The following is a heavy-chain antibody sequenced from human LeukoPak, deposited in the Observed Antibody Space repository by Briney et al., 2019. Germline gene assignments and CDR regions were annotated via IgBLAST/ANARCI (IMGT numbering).Heavy chain of an antibody. CDR3: AGEGSQPDAAFDI. J-gene: IGHJ3*02. Sequence: PGESLKISCKGSGYSFPNYWIGWVRQMPGKGLEWMGIIYPANSDTRYSPSFQGQVTISADKSISTAYLQWSSLKASDTAMYYCAGEGSQPDAAFDIWGQGTMVTVSS. D-gene: IGHD2-21*01. CDR1: GYSFPNYW. CDR2: IYPANSDT. V-gene: IGHV5-51*01.